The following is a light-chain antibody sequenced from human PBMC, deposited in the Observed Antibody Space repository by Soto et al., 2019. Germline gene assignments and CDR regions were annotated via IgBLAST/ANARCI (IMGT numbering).Light chain of an antibody. Sequence: QSALTQPASVSGSPGQSIAISCTGTSSEVGGHDSVSWYQQHPGKAPKLMIYNVSNRPSGVSNRFSGSKSGNTASLTISGLLAEDEADYFCTSYTSASTYVFGAGTKLTVL. CDR2: NVS. CDR3: TSYTSASTYV. V-gene: IGLV2-14*01. J-gene: IGLJ1*01. CDR1: SSEVGGHDS.